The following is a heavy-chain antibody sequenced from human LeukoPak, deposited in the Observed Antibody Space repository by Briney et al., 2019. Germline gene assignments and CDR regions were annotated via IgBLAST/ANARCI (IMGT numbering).Heavy chain of an antibody. CDR1: GFTFSSYW. CDR2: IKQDGSEK. V-gene: IGHV3-7*01. D-gene: IGHD3-10*01. CDR3: ARGHDYGSGSPSPYYYGMDV. Sequence: GGSLRLSCAASGFTFSSYWMSWVRQAPGKGLEWVANIKQDGSEKYYVDSVKGRFTIPRDNAKNSLYLQMNSLRAEDTAVYYCARGHDYGSGSPSPYYYGMDVWGQGTTVTVS. J-gene: IGHJ6*02.